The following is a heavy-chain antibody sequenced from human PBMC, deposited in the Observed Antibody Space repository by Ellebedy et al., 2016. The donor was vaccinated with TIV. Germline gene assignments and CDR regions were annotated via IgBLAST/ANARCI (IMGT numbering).Heavy chain of an antibody. J-gene: IGHJ3*01. CDR1: GGSVSNGGFF. D-gene: IGHD3-9*01. V-gene: IGHV4-61*08. CDR3: AREGYDILTGYSGAFDL. CDR2: IYHSGTT. Sequence: MPGGSLRLSCTVSGGSVSNGGFFWNWIRQPPGKGLEWIGYIYHSGTTNYNPSLKSRVPISLDTSKNQFSLHLSSVTAADTAVYYCAREGYDILTGYSGAFDLWGQGTMVTVSS.